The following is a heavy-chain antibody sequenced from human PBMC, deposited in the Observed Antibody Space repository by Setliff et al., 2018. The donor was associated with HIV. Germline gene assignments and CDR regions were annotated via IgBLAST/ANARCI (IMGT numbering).Heavy chain of an antibody. D-gene: IGHD3-10*01. CDR2: FSPRGRT. Sequence: PETLSLTCAVSDYSISSDYYWGWIRRPPGKGLEWIGSFSPRGRTYQNASLKSRVTISVDRSKNQFSLKLTSVTAADTAIYYCASTTSGVSGSYPAHAFDIWGQGTMVTVSS. CDR1: DYSISSDYY. J-gene: IGHJ3*02. CDR3: ASTTSGVSGSYPAHAFDI. V-gene: IGHV4-38-2*01.